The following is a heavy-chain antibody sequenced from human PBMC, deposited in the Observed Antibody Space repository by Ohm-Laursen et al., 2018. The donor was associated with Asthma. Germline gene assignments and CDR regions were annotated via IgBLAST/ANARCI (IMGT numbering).Heavy chain of an antibody. V-gene: IGHV3-74*01. CDR1: GFTSGITFSDYW. CDR2: AYGDGSNT. CDR3: TRGGHYGSYFDY. J-gene: IGHJ4*02. Sequence: GSLRLSCAASGFTSGITFSDYWFHWLRQAPGKGLVWVSRAYGDGSNTIYADSVKGRFTISRDNAKNTLYLQMNSLRAEDTAVYYCTRGGHYGSYFDYWGQGTLVTVSS. D-gene: IGHD4-17*01.